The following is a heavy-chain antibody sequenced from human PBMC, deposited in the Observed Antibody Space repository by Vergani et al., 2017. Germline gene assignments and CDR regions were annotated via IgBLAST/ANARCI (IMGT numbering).Heavy chain of an antibody. CDR2: INPNSGGT. Sequence: QVQLVQSGAEVKKPGASVKVSCKASGYTFSGYYMHWVRQAPGQGLEWMGWINPNSGGTNYAQKFQGWVTMTRDTSISTAYMELSRLRSDDTAVYFCARSHGVYGSSFDYWGQGTLVTVSS. D-gene: IGHD6-6*01. CDR1: GYTFSGYY. CDR3: ARSHGVYGSSFDY. J-gene: IGHJ4*02. V-gene: IGHV1-2*04.